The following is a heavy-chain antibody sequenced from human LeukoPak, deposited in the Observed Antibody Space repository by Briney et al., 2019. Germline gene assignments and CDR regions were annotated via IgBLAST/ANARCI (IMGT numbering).Heavy chain of an antibody. CDR3: ARNLYLSGYMLFAP. D-gene: IGHD3-3*01. CDR1: GFTFTNYD. Sequence: ASVKVSCKASGFTFTNYDINWMRQATGQGLEWMVWMNPKSGSAGYAQKSQGRVTMTRNTSISTAYMELSSLRSEDTVIYYCARNLYLSGYMLFAPWGEGTLVTVSS. CDR2: MNPKSGSA. V-gene: IGHV1-8*01. J-gene: IGHJ5*02.